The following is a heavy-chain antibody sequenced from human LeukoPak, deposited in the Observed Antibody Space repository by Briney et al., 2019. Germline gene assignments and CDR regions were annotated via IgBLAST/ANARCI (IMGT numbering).Heavy chain of an antibody. CDR2: INPNSGGT. V-gene: IGHV1-2*06. CDR3: AREAGGY. Sequence: ASVKVSCKASGYTFTDYYMHWVRQAPGQGLEWMGRINPNSGGTDYAQQFQGRVTMARDTSITTAYMELSSLRSDDTAMYYCAREAGGYWGQGTLVTGSS. CDR1: GYTFTDYY. J-gene: IGHJ4*02. D-gene: IGHD3-10*01.